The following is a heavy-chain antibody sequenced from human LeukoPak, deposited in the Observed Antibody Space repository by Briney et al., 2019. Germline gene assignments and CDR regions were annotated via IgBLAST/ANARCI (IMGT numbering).Heavy chain of an antibody. CDR1: GGSIRSGDYS. CDR2: IDYSGSS. V-gene: IGHV4-30-4*01. J-gene: IGHJ5*02. CDR3: AREEWFDP. Sequence: SQTQSLTCTVSGGSIRSGDYSWNWIRQPPGKGLEWIGYIDYSGSSSYNPSLKSRATISVDTSKNQFSLKLSSVTAADTAVYYCAREEWFDPWGQGTLVTVSS.